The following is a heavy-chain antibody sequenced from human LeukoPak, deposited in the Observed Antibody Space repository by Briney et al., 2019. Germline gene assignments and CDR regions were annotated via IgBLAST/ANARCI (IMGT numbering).Heavy chain of an antibody. Sequence: SETLSLTCTVSGDSITRHYWNWIRQSPGKALEWLGYIHYPGSTNTNTSLRSRVTISVDPSNSQFSLKLNSVTAADTAVYSCARSGDSPSFDSWGQGTLVTVSS. V-gene: IGHV4-59*11. CDR2: IHYPGST. CDR3: ARSGDSPSFDS. J-gene: IGHJ4*02. CDR1: GDSITRHY. D-gene: IGHD4-17*01.